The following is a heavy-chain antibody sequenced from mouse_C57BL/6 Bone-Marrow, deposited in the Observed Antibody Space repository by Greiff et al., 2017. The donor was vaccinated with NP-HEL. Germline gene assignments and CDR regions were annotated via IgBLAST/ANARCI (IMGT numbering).Heavy chain of an antibody. V-gene: IGHV6-6*01. D-gene: IGHD3-2*02. J-gene: IGHJ4*01. CDR2: IRNKANNHAT. CDR1: GFTFSDAW. CDR3: TRLQLRLRDYAMDY. Sequence: EVKLEESGGGLVQPGGSMKLSCAASGFTFSDAWMDWVRQSPEKGLEWVAEIRNKANNHATYYAESVKGRFTISRDDSKSSVYLQMNSLRAEDTGIYYCTRLQLRLRDYAMDYWGQGTSVTVSS.